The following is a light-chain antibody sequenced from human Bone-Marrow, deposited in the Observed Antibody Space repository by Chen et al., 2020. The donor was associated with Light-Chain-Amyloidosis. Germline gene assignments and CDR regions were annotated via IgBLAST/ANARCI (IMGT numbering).Light chain of an antibody. CDR2: EDD. CDR3: QSYQGSSQGV. CDR1: SGSIATNY. Sequence: NFMLTQPHSVSESPGKTVILPCTRSSGSIATNYVQWYQQRPGSSPTTVIYEDDQRPSGVPDRFPGSIDRSSNSASLTISGLKTEDEADYYCQSYQGSSQGVFGGGTKLTVL. J-gene: IGLJ3*02. V-gene: IGLV6-57*01.